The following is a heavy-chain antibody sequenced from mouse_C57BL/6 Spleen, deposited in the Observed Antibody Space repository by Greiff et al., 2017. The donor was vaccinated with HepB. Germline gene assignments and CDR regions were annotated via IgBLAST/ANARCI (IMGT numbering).Heavy chain of an antibody. J-gene: IGHJ3*01. V-gene: IGHV1-50*01. CDR1: GYTFTSYW. CDR2: IDPSDSYT. Sequence: QVQLQQPGAELVKPGASVKLSCKASGYTFTSYWMQWVKQRPGQGLEWIGEIDPSDSYTNYNQKFKGKATLTVDTFSSTANIQLSSLTSEEPAVYYCARRRDYDSFAYWGQGTLVTVSA. CDR3: ARRRDYDSFAY. D-gene: IGHD2-4*01.